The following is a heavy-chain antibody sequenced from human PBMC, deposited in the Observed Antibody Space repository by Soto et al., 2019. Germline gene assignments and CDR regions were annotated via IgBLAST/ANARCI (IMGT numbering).Heavy chain of an antibody. J-gene: IGHJ4*02. CDR3: VHRVVNRGLGF. V-gene: IGHV2-5*01. CDR2: VHWNDDD. CDR1: GFSLTTRGVG. Sequence: GSGPTLVNPTQTLTLTCTFSGFSLTTRGVGVGWIRQPPGKALEWLAVVHWNDDDHYSPSLKSRLTIIKDSSKNQVVLIMTNMDPLDTATYYCVHRVVNRGLGFWGQGTLVTVSS. D-gene: IGHD2-21*01.